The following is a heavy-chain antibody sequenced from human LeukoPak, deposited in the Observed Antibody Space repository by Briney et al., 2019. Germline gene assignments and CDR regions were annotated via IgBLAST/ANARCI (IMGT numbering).Heavy chain of an antibody. CDR2: ISTSSSYI. Sequence: GGSLRLSCATSGFTFSDYAMNWVRQPPGKGLEWVSYISTSSSYIYYANSVKGRFTISRDNSKNTLYLQMNSLRAEDTAVYYCAKVGRAWELLRGYFDYWGQGTLVTVSS. CDR1: GFTFSDYA. J-gene: IGHJ4*02. V-gene: IGHV3-21*01. D-gene: IGHD1-26*01. CDR3: AKVGRAWELLRGYFDY.